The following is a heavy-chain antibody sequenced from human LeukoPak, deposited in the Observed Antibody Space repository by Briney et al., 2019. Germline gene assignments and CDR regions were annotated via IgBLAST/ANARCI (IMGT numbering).Heavy chain of an antibody. D-gene: IGHD3-16*01. CDR1: GFTFSSYA. V-gene: IGHV3-23*01. CDR3: AKDAATARLGGYFDY. CDR2: ISGNGGST. Sequence: GGSLRLSCAASGFTFSSYAMSWVRQAPGKGLEWVSAISGNGGSTYYADSVKGRFTISRDNSKDTLYLQMNSLRAEDTAVYYCAKDAATARLGGYFDYWGQGTLVTVSS. J-gene: IGHJ4*02.